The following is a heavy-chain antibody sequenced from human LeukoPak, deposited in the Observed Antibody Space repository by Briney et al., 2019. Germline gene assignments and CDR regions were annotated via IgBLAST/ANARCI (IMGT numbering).Heavy chain of an antibody. CDR1: GFTFSSYS. J-gene: IGHJ1*01. D-gene: IGHD3-10*01. Sequence: GGSLRLSCAASGFTFSSYSMNWVRQAPGKGLEWVSSISSSSSYIYYADSVKGRFTISRDNAKNSLYLQMNSLRAEDTAVYYCAKDRPSGLLWFGELLADFQHWGQGTLVTVSS. V-gene: IGHV3-21*04. CDR3: AKDRPSGLLWFGELLADFQH. CDR2: ISSSSSYI.